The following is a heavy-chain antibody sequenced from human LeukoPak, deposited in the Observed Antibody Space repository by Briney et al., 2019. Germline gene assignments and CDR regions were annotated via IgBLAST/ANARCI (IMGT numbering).Heavy chain of an antibody. D-gene: IGHD1-26*01. J-gene: IGHJ4*02. Sequence: PGGSLRLSCAASGFTFSNYAMGWVRQAPGKGLEWVSAISGSGGSTYYADSVKGRFTISRDNSKNTLYLQMNSLRAEDTAVYYCAKDRLGLVGATIYWGQGTLVTVSS. CDR2: ISGSGGST. V-gene: IGHV3-23*01. CDR1: GFTFSNYA. CDR3: AKDRLGLVGATIY.